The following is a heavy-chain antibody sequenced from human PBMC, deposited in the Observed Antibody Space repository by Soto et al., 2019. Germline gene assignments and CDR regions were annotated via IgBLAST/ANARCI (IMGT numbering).Heavy chain of an antibody. Sequence: QVQLQQWGAGLLKPSETLSLTCAVYGGSFSGYYWSWIRQPPGKGLEWIGEINHSGSTNYNPSLKSRVTISVDTSKNQFSLKLSSVTAADTAVYYCARGPRLWFGKSHYFAYWGQGTLVTVSS. CDR1: GGSFSGYY. CDR2: INHSGST. D-gene: IGHD3-10*01. V-gene: IGHV4-34*01. CDR3: ARGPRLWFGKSHYFAY. J-gene: IGHJ4*02.